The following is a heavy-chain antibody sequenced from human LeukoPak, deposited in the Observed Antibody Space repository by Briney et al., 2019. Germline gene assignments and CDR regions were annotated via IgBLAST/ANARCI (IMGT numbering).Heavy chain of an antibody. V-gene: IGHV4-4*07. CDR2: IYASVST. CDR3: ARGSDDSSIFDY. Sequence: SETLSLTCTVSDGSISGYYWSWIRQSAGKRLEWIGRIYASVSTNYNPSLRNRVTLSIDTSKNQFSLKLSSVTAADTAVYYCARGSDDSSIFDYWGQGTLVTVSS. D-gene: IGHD3-22*01. CDR1: DGSISGYY. J-gene: IGHJ4*02.